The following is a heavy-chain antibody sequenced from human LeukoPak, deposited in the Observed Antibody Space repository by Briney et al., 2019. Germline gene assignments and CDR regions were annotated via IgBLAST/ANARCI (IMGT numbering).Heavy chain of an antibody. V-gene: IGHV3-21*01. D-gene: IGHD3-10*01. CDR3: ARGYGSGSYHRAFDI. Sequence: PGGSLRLSCAASGFTFSSYAMSWVRQAPGKGLEWVSSISSSSGYIYYADSVKGRFTISRDKAKNSLYLQMNSLRAEDTAVYYCARGYGSGSYHRAFDIWGQGTMVTVSS. CDR1: GFTFSSYA. CDR2: ISSSSGYI. J-gene: IGHJ3*02.